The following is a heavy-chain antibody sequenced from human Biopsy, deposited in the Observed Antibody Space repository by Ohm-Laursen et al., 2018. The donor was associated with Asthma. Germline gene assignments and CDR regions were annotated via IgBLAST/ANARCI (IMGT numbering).Heavy chain of an antibody. D-gene: IGHD3-10*01. CDR3: ARDVSYGSGGSGV. Sequence: GSSVKVSCKASGGTFSSYEINWVRQAPGQGLEWMGGIIPIFETAHYAQKFRGRITINADESTSTVYMVLSSLRSEDTAVYNCARDVSYGSGGSGVWGQGTMVTVSS. CDR2: IIPIFETA. CDR1: GGTFSSYE. J-gene: IGHJ6*02. V-gene: IGHV1-69*01.